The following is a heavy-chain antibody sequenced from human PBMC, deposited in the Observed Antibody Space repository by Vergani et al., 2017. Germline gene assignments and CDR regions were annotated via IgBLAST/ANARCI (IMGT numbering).Heavy chain of an antibody. J-gene: IGHJ1*01. V-gene: IGHV4-4*02. CDR2: IYHSGSS. D-gene: IGHD2-2*01. Sequence: QVQLQESGPGLVKPSETLSLTCTVSGGSISSNWWSWVRQPPGKGLEWIGEIYHSGSSNYNPSLKSRVTIYIDKSKNQFSLKVSSVTAADTAVYYCAAQYCSSTSCSGYFQHWGQGTLVTVSS. CDR1: GGSISSNW. CDR3: AAQYCSSTSCSGYFQH.